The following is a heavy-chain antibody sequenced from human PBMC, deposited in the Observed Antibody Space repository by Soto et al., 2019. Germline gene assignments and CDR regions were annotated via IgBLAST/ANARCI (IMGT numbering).Heavy chain of an antibody. CDR2: INAGNGNT. Sequence: QVQLVQSGAEVKKPGASVKVSCKASGYTFTSYAMHWVRQAPGQRLEWMGWINAGNGNTKYSQKFQGRGTITRDTAASTADMELSSLRSEDTAVYYCASEYCGGDCYSAARYGMDVWGQGTTVTVSS. CDR1: GYTFTSYA. D-gene: IGHD2-21*02. CDR3: ASEYCGGDCYSAARYGMDV. J-gene: IGHJ6*02. V-gene: IGHV1-3*01.